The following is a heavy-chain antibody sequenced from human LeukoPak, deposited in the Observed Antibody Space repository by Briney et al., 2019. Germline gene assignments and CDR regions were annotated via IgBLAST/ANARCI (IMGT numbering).Heavy chain of an antibody. CDR2: VNADGGNT. CDR3: TKRVKYGGTWDHFAD. CDR1: GVTVSSSY. D-gene: IGHD1-26*01. J-gene: IGHJ4*02. Sequence: GGSLRLSCAVSGVTVSSSYMSWVRQAPGKGLEWVSTVNADGGNTYYADSVKGRFTISRDNSKSTLILQMNSLRVEDTALYYCTKRVKYGGTWDHFADWGQGTLVTVSS. V-gene: IGHV3-23*01.